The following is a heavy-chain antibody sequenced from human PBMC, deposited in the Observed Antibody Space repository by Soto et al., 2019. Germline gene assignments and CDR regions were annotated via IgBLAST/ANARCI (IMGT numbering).Heavy chain of an antibody. CDR2: ISYDGSNK. CDR3: AKGYGSGSSYYYMDV. D-gene: IGHD3-10*01. V-gene: IGHV3-30*18. CDR1: GFTFSSYG. Sequence: GGSLRLSCAASGFTFSSYGMHWVRQAPGKGLEWVAVISYDGSNKYYADSVKGRFTISRDNSKNTLYLQMNSLRAEDTAVYYCAKGYGSGSSYYYMDVWGKGTTVTVSS. J-gene: IGHJ6*03.